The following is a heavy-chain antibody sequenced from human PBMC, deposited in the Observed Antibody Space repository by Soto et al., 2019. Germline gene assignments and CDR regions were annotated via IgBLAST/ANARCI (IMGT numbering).Heavy chain of an antibody. V-gene: IGHV4-34*01. CDR2: IYPGGST. CDR1: GGSFIGYY. CDR3: ARHLVDDAFDI. Sequence: SETLSLTCAVYGGSFIGYYWSWIRQPPGKGLEWIGYIYPGGSTSHNPSLKSRVTISVDTSKNQFSLKLSSVTAADTAVYYCARHLVDDAFDICGQGTMVTVSS. J-gene: IGHJ3*02.